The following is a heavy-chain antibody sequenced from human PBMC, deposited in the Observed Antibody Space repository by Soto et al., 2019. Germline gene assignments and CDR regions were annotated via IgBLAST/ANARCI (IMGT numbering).Heavy chain of an antibody. CDR2: INHSGST. Sequence: PSETLSLTCAVYGGSVSGYYRSWIRQPPGKGLEWIGEINHSGSTNYNPSLKSRVTISVDTSKNQFSLKLSSVTAADTAVYYCARRGAHSSSSFAIPYYFDYWGQGTLVTVSS. CDR1: GGSVSGYY. D-gene: IGHD6-6*01. J-gene: IGHJ4*02. CDR3: ARRGAHSSSSFAIPYYFDY. V-gene: IGHV4-34*01.